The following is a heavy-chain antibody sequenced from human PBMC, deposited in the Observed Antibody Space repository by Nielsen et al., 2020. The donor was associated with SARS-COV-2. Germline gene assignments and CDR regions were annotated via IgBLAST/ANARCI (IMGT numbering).Heavy chain of an antibody. CDR1: GFTFRTYA. J-gene: IGHJ4*02. D-gene: IGHD3-22*01. CDR3: AREWEDYDSSGFDY. CDR2: ISFDGTTK. Sequence: GGSLRLSCAASGFTFRTYAMHWVRQAPGKGREWVAIISFDGTTKYNEDSVKGRFTISRDNSKNTLYLQMKSLRAEDTAVYYCAREWEDYDSSGFDYWGQGTLVTVSS. V-gene: IGHV3-30-3*01.